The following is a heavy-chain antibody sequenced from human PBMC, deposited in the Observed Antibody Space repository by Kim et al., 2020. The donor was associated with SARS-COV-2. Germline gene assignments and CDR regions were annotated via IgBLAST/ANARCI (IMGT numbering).Heavy chain of an antibody. CDR2: IYYNGRT. D-gene: IGHD3-22*01. CDR1: SVSINIGGYY. V-gene: IGHV4-31*03. Sequence: SETLSLTCTVSSVSINIGGYYWSWVRQHPGKGLEYIGYIYYNGRTDYNPSLKSRVSISLDRSQNQFSLNLTSVTAADTAVYYCARIADYDMYYFDYWGRGTLVTDSS. J-gene: IGHJ4*02. CDR3: ARIADYDMYYFDY.